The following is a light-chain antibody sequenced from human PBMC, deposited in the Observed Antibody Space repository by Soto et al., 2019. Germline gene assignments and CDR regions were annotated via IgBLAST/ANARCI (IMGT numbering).Light chain of an antibody. Sequence: EIVLTQSPVTLSLSPGERGTLSCRASQSVRNNYLAWYQHKPGQAPRLLISGASNRATGIPDRLSGSGSGTDFTLTISRLEPEDFALYYCQQYGGSPMTFGQGTRLEI. CDR3: QQYGGSPMT. CDR2: GAS. CDR1: QSVRNNY. J-gene: IGKJ5*01. V-gene: IGKV3-20*01.